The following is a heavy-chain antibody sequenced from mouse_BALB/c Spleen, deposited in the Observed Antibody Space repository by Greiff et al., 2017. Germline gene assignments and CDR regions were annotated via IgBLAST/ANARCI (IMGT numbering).Heavy chain of an antibody. V-gene: IGHV7-3*02. Sequence: EVQLVESGAGLVQPGGSLRLSCATSGFTFTDYYMSWVRQPPGKALEWMGFIRNKANGYTTEYSVSVKGRFTISRDNSQSILYLQMNTLRAEDSATYYCARVEGYFDYWGQGTTLTVSS. CDR3: ARVEGYFDY. CDR1: GFTFTDYY. CDR2: IRNKANGYTT. J-gene: IGHJ2*01.